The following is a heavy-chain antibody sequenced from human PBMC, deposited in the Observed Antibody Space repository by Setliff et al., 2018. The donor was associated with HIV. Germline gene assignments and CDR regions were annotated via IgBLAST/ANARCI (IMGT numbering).Heavy chain of an antibody. CDR3: ARGVRDNSGWSSYHFDY. CDR2: VTHSGRT. Sequence: SETLSLTCAVYGGSFSDNYWSWIRQPPGKGLEWIGEVTHSGRTNYNPSLESRVTTSVDTSKKQFSLRLTSVTAADTAVYYCARGVRDNSGWSSYHFDYWGQGTLVTVSS. V-gene: IGHV4-34*01. J-gene: IGHJ4*02. CDR1: GGSFSDNY. D-gene: IGHD6-19*01.